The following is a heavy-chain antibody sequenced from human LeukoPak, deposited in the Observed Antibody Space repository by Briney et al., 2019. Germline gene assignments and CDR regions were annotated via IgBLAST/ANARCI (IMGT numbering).Heavy chain of an antibody. J-gene: IGHJ5*02. CDR2: VYFDGGT. D-gene: IGHD3-16*01. CDR1: GGSVTSGIYH. CDR3: ARDHYYDGRGRFDP. V-gene: IGHV4-39*07. Sequence: SETLSLTCTVSGGSVTSGIYHWGWIRQSPGKGLEWIGSVYFDGGTHYNPSLQSRVTISIDTSKNQFSLRLSSVTAADTALYYCARDHYYDGRGRFDPWGQGTLVTVSS.